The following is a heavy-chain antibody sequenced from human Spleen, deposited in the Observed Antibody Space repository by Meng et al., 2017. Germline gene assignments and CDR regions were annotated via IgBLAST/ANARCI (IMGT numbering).Heavy chain of an antibody. J-gene: IGHJ4*02. CDR3: ARGPTTMAHDFDY. D-gene: IGHD4-11*01. CDR1: GFTFSNYE. CDR2: INHSGST. V-gene: IGHV4-34*01. Sequence: GSLRLSCVVSGFTFSNYEMNWVRQAPGKGLEWIGEINHSGSTNYNPSLESRATISVDTSQNNLSLKLSSVTAADSAVYYCARGPTTMAHDFDYWGQGTLFTVSS.